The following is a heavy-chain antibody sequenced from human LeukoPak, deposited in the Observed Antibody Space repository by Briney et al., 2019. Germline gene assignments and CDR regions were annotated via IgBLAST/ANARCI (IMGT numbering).Heavy chain of an antibody. D-gene: IGHD5-18*01. CDR1: GYSISSGYY. CDR3: AGERGDTARSLDS. V-gene: IGHV4-38-2*02. Sequence: SETLSLTCTVSGYSISSGYYWGWIRQPPGKGLEWIGSIYHSGSTYYNPSLNSRVTMSVDTSKNQISLKLSSVTAADTAVYYCAGERGDTARSLDSWGQGTLVTVSS. J-gene: IGHJ4*02. CDR2: IYHSGST.